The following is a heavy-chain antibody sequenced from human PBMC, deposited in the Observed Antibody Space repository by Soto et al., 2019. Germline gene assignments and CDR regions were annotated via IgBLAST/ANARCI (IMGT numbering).Heavy chain of an antibody. CDR2: VSYSGST. CDR1: GCSISSSSYY. CDR3: AKYYFDSTGSHYYYYGMDV. V-gene: IGHV4-39*01. J-gene: IGHJ6*02. Sequence: SETLSLTCRVSGCSISSSSYYWGWIRQPPGKGLEWIGSVSYSGSTYYNPSLKSRVTISVDTSKNQFSLKLSSVTAADTAVYYCAKYYFDSTGSHYYYYGMDVWGQGTSVTVSS. D-gene: IGHD3-22*01.